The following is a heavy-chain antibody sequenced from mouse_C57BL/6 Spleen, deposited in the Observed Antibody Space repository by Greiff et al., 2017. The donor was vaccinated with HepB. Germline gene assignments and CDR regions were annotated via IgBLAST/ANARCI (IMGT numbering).Heavy chain of an antibody. CDR2: IDPSDSYT. Sequence: QVQLQQPGAELVMPGASVKLSCKASGYTFTSYWMHWVKQRPGQGLEWIGEIDPSDSYTNYNQKFKGKSTLTVDKSSSTAYMQLSSLTSEDSAVYYCATYGNYVENYWGQGTTLTVSS. CDR1: GYTFTSYW. D-gene: IGHD2-1*01. CDR3: ATYGNYVENY. J-gene: IGHJ2*01. V-gene: IGHV1-69*01.